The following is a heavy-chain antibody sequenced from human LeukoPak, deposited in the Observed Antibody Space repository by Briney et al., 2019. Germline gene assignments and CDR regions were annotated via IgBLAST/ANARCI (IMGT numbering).Heavy chain of an antibody. CDR1: GFTVSSNY. CDR2: IYSGGST. Sequence: GGSLRLSCAASGFTVSSNYMSWVRQAPGEGLEWVSVIYSGGSTYYADSVKGRFTISRDNSKNTLYLQMNSLRAEDTAVYYCAREGVSGSYYFDYWGQGTLVTVSS. CDR3: AREGVSGSYYFDY. V-gene: IGHV3-66*01. J-gene: IGHJ4*02. D-gene: IGHD2-15*01.